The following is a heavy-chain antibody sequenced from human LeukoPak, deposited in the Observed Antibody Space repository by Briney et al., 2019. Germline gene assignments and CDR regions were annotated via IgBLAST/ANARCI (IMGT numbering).Heavy chain of an antibody. J-gene: IGHJ3*02. CDR2: IWYDGSNK. CDR1: GFTFSSYG. Sequence: GRSLRLSCAASGFTFSSYGMHWVRQAPGKGLEWVAVIWYDGSNKYYADSVKGRFTISRDNSKNTPYLQMNSLRAEDTAVYYCASEGGSDAFDIWGQGTMVTVSS. D-gene: IGHD6-25*01. V-gene: IGHV3-33*01. CDR3: ASEGGSDAFDI.